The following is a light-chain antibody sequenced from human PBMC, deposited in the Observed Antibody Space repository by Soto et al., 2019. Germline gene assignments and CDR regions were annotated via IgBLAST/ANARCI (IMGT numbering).Light chain of an antibody. CDR1: QSVSSN. J-gene: IGKJ1*01. Sequence: EKVMTKSPDTLSVSPGERATLSCRASQSVSSNLAWYQHKPGQAPRLLIYGTTTRATGIPARFSGSGSGTEFTLTISSLQSEDFAVYYCQQYNDWPRTFGQGTKVDI. CDR2: GTT. V-gene: IGKV3-15*01. CDR3: QQYNDWPRT.